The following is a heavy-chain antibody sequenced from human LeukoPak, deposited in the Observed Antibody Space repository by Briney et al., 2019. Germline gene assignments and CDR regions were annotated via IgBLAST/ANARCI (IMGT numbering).Heavy chain of an antibody. J-gene: IGHJ5*02. CDR1: GGSIGSYY. CDR3: ARDTGFGYNWFDP. Sequence: SSETLSLTCTVSGGSIGSYYWSWIRQPPGKGLEWIGYIYYSGSTKYNPSLKSRVTISVDTSKNQFSLKLSSVTAADTAVYYCARDTGFGYNWFDPWGQGTLVTVSS. CDR2: IYYSGST. D-gene: IGHD3-10*01. V-gene: IGHV4-59*01.